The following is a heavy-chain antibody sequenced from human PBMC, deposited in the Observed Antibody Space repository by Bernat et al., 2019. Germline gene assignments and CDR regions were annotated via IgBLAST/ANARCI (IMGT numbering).Heavy chain of an antibody. Sequence: QVQLVQSGAEVKKPGASVKVSCKASGYTFTGYYMHWVRQAPGQGLEWMGWINPNSGGTNYAQRFQGWVTMTRDTSISTAYMELGRLRSDDTAVYYCAREYGDPNYYCYGMDVWGQGTTVTVSS. CDR2: INPNSGGT. CDR3: AREYGDPNYYCYGMDV. J-gene: IGHJ6*02. D-gene: IGHD4-17*01. CDR1: GYTFTGYY. V-gene: IGHV1-2*04.